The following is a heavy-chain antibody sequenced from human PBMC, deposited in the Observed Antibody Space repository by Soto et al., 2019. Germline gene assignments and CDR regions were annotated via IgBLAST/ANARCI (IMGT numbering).Heavy chain of an antibody. D-gene: IGHD3-9*01. CDR3: ARDQAYYDILTGYGGMDV. Sequence: QVQLQESGPGLVKPSQTLSLTCTVSGGSISSGGYYWSWIRQHPGKGLEWIGYIYYSGSTYSHPALKSRVTISVDTSQNQFSPKLSSVTAADTAVYYCARDQAYYDILTGYGGMDVWGQGTTVTVSS. CDR1: GGSISSGGYY. V-gene: IGHV4-31*03. J-gene: IGHJ6*02. CDR2: IYYSGST.